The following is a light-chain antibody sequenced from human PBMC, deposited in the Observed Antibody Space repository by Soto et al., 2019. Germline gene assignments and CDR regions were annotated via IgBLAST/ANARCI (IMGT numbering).Light chain of an antibody. CDR3: QQYNTNST. Sequence: DIQMTQSPSSLSASVGGRFTITCRASQSISSYLNWYQQKPGKAPKLLIYAASSLQSGVPSRFSGSGSGTDFTLTISSLQPEDFATYYCQQYNTNSTFGQGTRLEI. J-gene: IGKJ5*01. V-gene: IGKV1-39*01. CDR2: AAS. CDR1: QSISSY.